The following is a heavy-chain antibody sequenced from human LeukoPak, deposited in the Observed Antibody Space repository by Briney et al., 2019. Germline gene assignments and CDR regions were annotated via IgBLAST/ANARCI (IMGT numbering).Heavy chain of an antibody. Sequence: SETLSLTCSVYGYSISSGYYWGWIRQPPGKGLEGIGSFYHDGSTYYNPSLKSRVTISVDTSKNQFSLKLISVTAADTAVYYCARDGSRWFDPWGQGTLVTVSS. D-gene: IGHD1-26*01. CDR1: GYSISSGYY. CDR2: FYHDGST. J-gene: IGHJ5*02. V-gene: IGHV4-38-2*02. CDR3: ARDGSRWFDP.